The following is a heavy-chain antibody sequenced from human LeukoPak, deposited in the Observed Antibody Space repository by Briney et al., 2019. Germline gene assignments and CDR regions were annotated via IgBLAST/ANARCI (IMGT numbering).Heavy chain of an antibody. V-gene: IGHV3-64D*08. CDR3: ARGTVTAPDY. D-gene: IGHD2-21*02. CDR1: GFTFSSYV. Sequence: GGSLRLSCSASGFTFSSYVMHWVRQAPGKGLEYLSAISTTGGTTYYADSVKGRFTISRDNSKNTLYLQMNRLRPEDTAVYYCARGTVTAPDYWGQGTLVTVSS. CDR2: ISTTGGTT. J-gene: IGHJ4*02.